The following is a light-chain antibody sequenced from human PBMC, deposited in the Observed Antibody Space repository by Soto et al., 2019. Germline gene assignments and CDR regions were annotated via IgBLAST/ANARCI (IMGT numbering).Light chain of an antibody. Sequence: QPVLTQSPSASASLGASVKLTCTLSSGHSSYAIAWHQQQPEKGPRYLMKLNSDGSHYKGGGIPDRFSGSSSGAERYLTISSLQSEDEADYYCQTWGTGIRVFGTGTKVTVL. V-gene: IGLV4-69*01. J-gene: IGLJ1*01. CDR1: SGHSSYA. CDR3: QTWGTGIRV. CDR2: LNSDGSH.